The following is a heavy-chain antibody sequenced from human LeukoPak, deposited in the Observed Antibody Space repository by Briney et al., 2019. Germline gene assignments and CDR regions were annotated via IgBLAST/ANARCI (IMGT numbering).Heavy chain of an antibody. CDR2: IRAHAVTT. CDR1: GFIFSHHG. V-gene: IGHV3-23*01. CDR3: AKGDYDFWSGYYEGGAFDI. Sequence: GGSLRLSCATSGFIFSHHGMNWVCQAPGKGLEWVSGIRAHAVTTYYADSVKGRFIISRDNSKNTLYLQMNSLRAEDTAVYYCAKGDYDFWSGYYEGGAFDIWGQGTMVTVSS. J-gene: IGHJ3*02. D-gene: IGHD3-3*01.